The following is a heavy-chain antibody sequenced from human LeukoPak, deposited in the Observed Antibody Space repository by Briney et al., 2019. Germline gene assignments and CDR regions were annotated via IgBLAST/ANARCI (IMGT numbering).Heavy chain of an antibody. D-gene: IGHD3-10*01. CDR3: AYGVEGAFDI. J-gene: IGHJ3*02. CDR1: GLTFDDYA. Sequence: PGRSLRLSCAASGLTFDDYAMHWVRQAPGKGLEWVSGISWNSGSIGYADSVKGRFTISRDNAKNSLYLQMNSLRAEDTALYYCAYGVEGAFDIWGQGTMVTVSS. V-gene: IGHV3-9*01. CDR2: ISWNSGSI.